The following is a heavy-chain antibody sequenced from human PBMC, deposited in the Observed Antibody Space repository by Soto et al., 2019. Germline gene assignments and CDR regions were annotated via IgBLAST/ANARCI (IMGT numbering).Heavy chain of an antibody. CDR1: GFTFSSYD. J-gene: IGHJ4*02. D-gene: IGHD3-10*01. V-gene: IGHV3-13*01. CDR2: IGTAGDT. CDR3: AGGITMVRGVINTYFDY. Sequence: GGSLRLSCAASGFTFSSYDMHWVRQATGKGLEWVSAIGTAGDTYYPGSVKGRFTISRENAKNSWYLQMNSLRAEDTAVYYCAGGITMVRGVINTYFDYWGQGTLVTVSS.